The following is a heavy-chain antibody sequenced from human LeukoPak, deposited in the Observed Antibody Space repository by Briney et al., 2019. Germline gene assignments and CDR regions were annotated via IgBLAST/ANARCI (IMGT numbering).Heavy chain of an antibody. Sequence: GGSLRLSCEASGFTFSSYAMSGVRRSTGRGLAWVPVNSSSADSTYYADSVKGRFTISRDNSKNTLFLQMNSLRAEDTAVYYCAKPLEKYTYGGNFDYWGQGILVTVSS. CDR2: NSSSADST. D-gene: IGHD4-23*01. CDR1: GFTFSSYA. J-gene: IGHJ4*02. CDR3: AKPLEKYTYGGNFDY. V-gene: IGHV3-23*01.